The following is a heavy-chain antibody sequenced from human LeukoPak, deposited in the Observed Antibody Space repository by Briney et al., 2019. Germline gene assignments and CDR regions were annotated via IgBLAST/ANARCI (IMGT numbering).Heavy chain of an antibody. CDR1: GYTFTGYY. J-gene: IGHJ5*02. V-gene: IGHV1-2*02. CDR3: AREGPTEYWLDP. Sequence: GASVKVSCKASGYTFTGYYMQWVRQAPGQGLEWMGWINPNSGGTNYAQKFQGRVTMTRDTSITTAYMELSGLSSDDTAVYYCAREGPTEYWLDPWGQGTLVTVSS. CDR2: INPNSGGT. D-gene: IGHD1-26*01.